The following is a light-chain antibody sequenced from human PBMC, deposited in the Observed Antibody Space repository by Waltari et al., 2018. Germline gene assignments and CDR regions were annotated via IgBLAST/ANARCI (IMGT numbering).Light chain of an antibody. CDR1: QGISND. Sequence: IQMTQSPSSLSASVGDRVTITCRAIQGISNDLAWFQQKPGKVPKLLIYAASTLQLGVPSRFSGRGSGTDFSLTISSLQPEDVATYYCQKYNTGLTFGGGTKVEIK. V-gene: IGKV1-27*01. CDR3: QKYNTGLT. J-gene: IGKJ4*01. CDR2: AAS.